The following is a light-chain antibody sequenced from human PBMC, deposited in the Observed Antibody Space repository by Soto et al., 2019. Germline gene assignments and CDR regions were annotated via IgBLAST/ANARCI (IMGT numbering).Light chain of an antibody. Sequence: EIVMTHSPATLSVSPGERATLSCRASQSVSSNLAWYQQKPGQAPRLLIYGASTRATGIPARFSGSGSGTEFTITISSLQSEDFAVYYCQQYNNWPPWTFGQGTKVDIK. V-gene: IGKV3-15*01. J-gene: IGKJ1*01. CDR1: QSVSSN. CDR2: GAS. CDR3: QQYNNWPPWT.